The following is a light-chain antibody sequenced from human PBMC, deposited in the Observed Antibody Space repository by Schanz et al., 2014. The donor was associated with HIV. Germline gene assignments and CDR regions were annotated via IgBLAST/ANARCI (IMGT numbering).Light chain of an antibody. Sequence: QSALTQPPSVSGSPGQSVTISCTGTSSDIGAYNRVSWYQQSPGTAPKLLIYKVSDRPSGIPDRFSGSKSGNTASLTISGLQAEDEADYYCSSYAGSNSVVFGGGIKLTVL. CDR2: KVS. J-gene: IGLJ2*01. CDR1: SSDIGAYNR. V-gene: IGLV2-18*02. CDR3: SSYAGSNSVV.